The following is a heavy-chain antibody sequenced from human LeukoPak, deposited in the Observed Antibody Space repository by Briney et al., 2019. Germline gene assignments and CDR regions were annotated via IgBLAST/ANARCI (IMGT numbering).Heavy chain of an antibody. CDR2: IRYDGSNK. J-gene: IGHJ4*02. V-gene: IGHV3-30*02. D-gene: IGHD6-13*01. CDR3: AKDGAGVDSSSWNEVSYFDY. CDR1: GFTFSNAW. Sequence: GGSLRLSCAASGFTFSNAWMSWVRQAPGKGLEWVAFIRYDGSNKYYADSVKGRFTISRDNSKNTLYLQMNSLRAEDTAVYYCAKDGAGVDSSSWNEVSYFDYWGQGTLVTVSS.